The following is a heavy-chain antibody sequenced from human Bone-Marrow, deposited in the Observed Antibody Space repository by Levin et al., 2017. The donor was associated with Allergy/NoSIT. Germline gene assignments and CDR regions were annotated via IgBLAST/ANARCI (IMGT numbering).Heavy chain of an antibody. CDR1: RFTFSRFW. CDR2: INQDGGEK. J-gene: IGHJ6*02. Sequence: PGGSLRLSCAASRFTFSRFWMSWVRQAPGKGLEWVANINQDGGEKKYVDSVKGRFTISRDNGKKSLYLEMNSLRVEDTAVYYCAREKDSNYGYNYYGMDVWGQGTTVTVSS. CDR3: AREKDSNYGYNYYGMDV. V-gene: IGHV3-7*01. D-gene: IGHD4-11*01.